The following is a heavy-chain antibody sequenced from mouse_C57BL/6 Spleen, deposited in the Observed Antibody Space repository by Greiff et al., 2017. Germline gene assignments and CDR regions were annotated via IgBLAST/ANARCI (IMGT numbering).Heavy chain of an antibody. CDR1: GYAFSSYW. J-gene: IGHJ3*01. Sequence: LVESGAELVKPGASVKISCKASGYAFSSYWMNWVKQRPGKGLEWIGQIYPGDGDTNYNGKFKGKATLTADKSSSTAYMQLSSLTSEDSAVYFCAREELVSFAYWGQGTLVTVSA. CDR2: IYPGDGDT. CDR3: AREELVSFAY. V-gene: IGHV1-80*01. D-gene: IGHD4-1*01.